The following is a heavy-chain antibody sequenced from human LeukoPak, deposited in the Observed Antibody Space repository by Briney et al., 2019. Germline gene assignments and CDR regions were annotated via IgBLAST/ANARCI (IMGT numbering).Heavy chain of an antibody. Sequence: PGGSLRLSCAASGFTFDDYAMHWVRQAPGKGLEWVAFIRYDGSNKYYADSVKGRFTISRDNSKNTLYLQMNSLRAEDTAVYYCAKDEESRYSSSWYPTFYYYYYGMDVWGQGTTVTVSS. CDR2: IRYDGSNK. CDR1: GFTFDDYA. V-gene: IGHV3-30*02. D-gene: IGHD6-13*01. J-gene: IGHJ6*02. CDR3: AKDEESRYSSSWYPTFYYYYYGMDV.